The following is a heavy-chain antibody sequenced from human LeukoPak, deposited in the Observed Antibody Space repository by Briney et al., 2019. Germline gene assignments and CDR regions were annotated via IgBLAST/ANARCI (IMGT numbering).Heavy chain of an antibody. Sequence: GGSLRLSCAASGFTFTNYNMNWVRQAPGKGLEWVSSITGSSSYIYYADSVKGRFTISRDNAKNSLYLQMDSLRAEDTAVYYCARDGWVDYWGQGTLVTVSS. CDR1: GFTFTNYN. J-gene: IGHJ4*02. CDR3: ARDGWVDY. V-gene: IGHV3-21*01. CDR2: ITGSSSYI. D-gene: IGHD1-26*01.